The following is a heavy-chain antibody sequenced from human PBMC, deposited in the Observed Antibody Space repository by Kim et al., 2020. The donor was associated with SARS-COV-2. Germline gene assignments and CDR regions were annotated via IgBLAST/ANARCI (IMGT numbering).Heavy chain of an antibody. V-gene: IGHV4-39*01. Sequence: RPYYNPSLKSRVTISVDTSKNQFSLKLSSVTAADTAVYYCARFRAVAFDYWGQGTLVTVSS. J-gene: IGHJ4*02. D-gene: IGHD6-19*01. CDR2: RP. CDR3: ARFRAVAFDY.